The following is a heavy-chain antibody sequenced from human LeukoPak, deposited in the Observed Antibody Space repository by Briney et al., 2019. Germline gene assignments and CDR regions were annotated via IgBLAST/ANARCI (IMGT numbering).Heavy chain of an antibody. CDR3: ARDGRIEGFDY. D-gene: IGHD2-15*01. CDR1: GGSISSYY. J-gene: IGHJ4*02. V-gene: IGHV4-59*12. Sequence: PSETLSLTCTVSGGSISSYYWSWIRQPPGKGLGWIGYIYYSGSTNYNPSLKSRVTISVDTSKNQFSLKLSSVTAADTAVYYCARDGRIEGFDYWGQGTLVTVSS. CDR2: IYYSGST.